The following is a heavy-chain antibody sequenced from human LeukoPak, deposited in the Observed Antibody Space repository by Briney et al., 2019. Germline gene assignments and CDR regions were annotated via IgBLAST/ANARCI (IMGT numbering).Heavy chain of an antibody. J-gene: IGHJ4*02. V-gene: IGHV3-7*01. CDR2: IKQDGSEK. D-gene: IGHD2-2*02. Sequence: GGSLRLSCAASGFTFSTYWMSWVRQAPGKGLEWVANIKQDGSEKYYVDSVKGRFTISRDNTKNSLNLQMNSLRAEDTAVYYCARVWSTSCYRYWGQGTLVTVSS. CDR3: ARVWSTSCYRY. CDR1: GFTFSTYW.